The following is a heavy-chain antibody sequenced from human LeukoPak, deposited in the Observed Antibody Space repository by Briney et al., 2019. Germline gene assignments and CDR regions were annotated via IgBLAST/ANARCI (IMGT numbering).Heavy chain of an antibody. CDR1: GGSISSSSYY. CDR3: ARDPRGYDFWAKDYFDY. D-gene: IGHD3-3*01. CDR2: IYYSGST. V-gene: IGHV4-39*07. Sequence: SETLSLTCTVSGGSISSSSYYWGWLRQPPGKGLEWIGSIYYSGSTYYNPSLKSRVTISVDTSKNQFSLKLSSVTAADTAVYYCARDPRGYDFWAKDYFDYWGQGTLVTVSS. J-gene: IGHJ4*02.